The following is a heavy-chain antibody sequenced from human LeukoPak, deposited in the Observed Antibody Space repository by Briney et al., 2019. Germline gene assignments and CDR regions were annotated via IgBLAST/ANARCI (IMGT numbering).Heavy chain of an antibody. J-gene: IGHJ4*02. CDR3: ARVGDSSGYYPYYFDY. D-gene: IGHD3-22*01. Sequence: SETLSLTCAVSGGSITSGNWWSWVRQSPGKGLQWIGEVYRSGSTNFNPSLKSRVTISVDTSKNQFSLKLSSVTAADTAVYYCARVGDSSGYYPYYFDYWGQGTLVTVSS. CDR1: GGSITSGNW. V-gene: IGHV4-4*02. CDR2: VYRSGST.